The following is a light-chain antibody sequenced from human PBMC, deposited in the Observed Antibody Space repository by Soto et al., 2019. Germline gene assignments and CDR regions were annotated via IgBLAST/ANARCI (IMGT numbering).Light chain of an antibody. CDR2: SYN. CDR3: AAWDDSLNGYV. Sequence: QSVLTQPPSASGTPGQRVTISCSGSSSNIGSNTVNRYQQLPGTAPKLLIYSYNQRPSGVPDRFSGSKSVTSASLAISGLQSEDEADYYCAAWDDSLNGYVFGTGTKLTVL. V-gene: IGLV1-44*01. J-gene: IGLJ1*01. CDR1: SSNIGSNT.